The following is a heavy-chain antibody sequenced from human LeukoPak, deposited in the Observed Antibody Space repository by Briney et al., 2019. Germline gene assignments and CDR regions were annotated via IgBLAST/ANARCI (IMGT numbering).Heavy chain of an antibody. Sequence: GASVKVSCKASGYTFTGYYMHWVRQAPGQGLEWMGWINPNSGGTNYAQKFQGRDTMTRDTSISTAYMELSRLRSDDTAVYYCARGGYSYGSEDPYYFDYWGQGTLVTVSS. J-gene: IGHJ4*02. CDR1: GYTFTGYY. CDR3: ARGGYSYGSEDPYYFDY. V-gene: IGHV1-2*02. D-gene: IGHD5-18*01. CDR2: INPNSGGT.